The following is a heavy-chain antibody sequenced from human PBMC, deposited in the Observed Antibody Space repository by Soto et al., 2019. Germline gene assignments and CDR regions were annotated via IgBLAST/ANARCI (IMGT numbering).Heavy chain of an antibody. V-gene: IGHV4-31*03. CDR1: GGSISSGGYH. Sequence: SETLSLTCTVSGGSISSGGYHWSWIRQHPGKGLEWIGYIYYSGSTYYNPSLKSRVTISVDTSKNQFSLKLSSVTAADTAVYYCARDLSYYYSYGMDVWGQGTTVTVSS. CDR3: ARDLSYYYSYGMDV. J-gene: IGHJ6*02. CDR2: IYYSGST.